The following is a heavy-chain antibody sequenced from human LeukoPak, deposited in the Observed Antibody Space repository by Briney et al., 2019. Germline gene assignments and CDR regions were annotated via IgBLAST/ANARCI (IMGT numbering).Heavy chain of an antibody. CDR1: GFTLSSYA. V-gene: IGHV3-23*01. D-gene: IGHD4-17*01. CDR2: ISGSGGRT. Sequence: GGSLRLSCAVSGFTLSSYAMSWVRQAPGKGLEWVSAISGSGGRTYYADSVKGRFTISRDNSKNTLYLQMNSLRAEDTAVYDCAKELYGDCQTCFDYWGQGTLVTVSS. CDR3: AKELYGDCQTCFDY. J-gene: IGHJ4*02.